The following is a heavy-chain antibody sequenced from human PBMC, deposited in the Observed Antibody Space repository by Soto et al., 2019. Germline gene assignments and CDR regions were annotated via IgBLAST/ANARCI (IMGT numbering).Heavy chain of an antibody. CDR1: GASINGGGYY. CDR3: VRDPSYGDYSYYGMDV. J-gene: IGHJ6*02. V-gene: IGHV4-31*03. D-gene: IGHD4-17*01. Sequence: QVQLQESGPGLVKPSQTLSLTCTVSGASINGGGYYWSWIRQHPGKGLEWIGSIYYSGNTYYSPSLKSRVTISVDTSKNHFSLRLTSVTAADKAVYYCVRDPSYGDYSYYGMDVWGQGTTVTVSS. CDR2: IYYSGNT.